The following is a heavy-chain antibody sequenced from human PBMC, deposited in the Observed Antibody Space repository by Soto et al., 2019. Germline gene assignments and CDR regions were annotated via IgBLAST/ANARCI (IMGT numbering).Heavy chain of an antibody. D-gene: IGHD2-15*01. J-gene: IGHJ5*02. CDR3: AREFCSGGNCYTYYFDP. CDR2: LYDLDGSNT. Sequence: GGSLRLSCAAFGFTVSGKKYVAWVRQAPGKGLEWVSALYDLDGSNTNYADSVKGRFTISRDNAKSTLFLQMNSLRDEDTAVYYCAREFCSGGNCYTYYFDPWGQGIPVTVSS. CDR1: GFTVSGKKY. V-gene: IGHV3-74*01.